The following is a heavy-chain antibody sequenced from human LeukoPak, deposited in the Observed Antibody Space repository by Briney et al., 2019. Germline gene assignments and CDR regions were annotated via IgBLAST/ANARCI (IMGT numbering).Heavy chain of an antibody. CDR3: ARGKDSSGWHGRADREKYFDY. CDR2: ISSSSSYI. Sequence: KSGGSLRLSCAVSGFTFSTYWMSWVRQAPGKGLEWVSSISSSSSYIYYADSVKGRLTISRDNAKNSLYLQMNSLRAEDTAVYYCARGKDSSGWHGRADREKYFDYWGQGTLVTVSS. CDR1: GFTFSTYW. D-gene: IGHD6-19*01. V-gene: IGHV3-21*01. J-gene: IGHJ4*02.